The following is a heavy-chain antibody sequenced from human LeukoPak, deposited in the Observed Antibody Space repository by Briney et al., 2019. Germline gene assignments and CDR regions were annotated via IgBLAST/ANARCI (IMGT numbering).Heavy chain of an antibody. Sequence: SETLSLTCTVSNDSISSGDYYWNWIRQPPGKGLEWIGYIFHRGGTSYNPSLKSRILFSVDASQNQFSLKLNSVTAADTAVYYCVREILYCSGGSCYRGPFDNWGQGTLVTVSA. J-gene: IGHJ4*02. CDR2: IFHRGGT. CDR1: NDSISSGDYY. CDR3: VREILYCSGGSCYRGPFDN. D-gene: IGHD2-15*01. V-gene: IGHV4-30-4*01.